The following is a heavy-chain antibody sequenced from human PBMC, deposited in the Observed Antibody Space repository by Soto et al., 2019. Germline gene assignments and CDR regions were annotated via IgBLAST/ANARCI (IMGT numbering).Heavy chain of an antibody. Sequence: EASVKVSCKASGDTFRSYGISWVRQAPGQGLEWMGWISGYNGNTHYSQKFQGKVTMTTDTSTSTAYMELRNLRSDDTAVYYCAKADSNYAGRFSYYYMDVWGTGTMVTVSS. D-gene: IGHD4-4*01. CDR3: AKADSNYAGRFSYYYMDV. J-gene: IGHJ6*03. V-gene: IGHV1-18*01. CDR2: ISGYNGNT. CDR1: GDTFRSYG.